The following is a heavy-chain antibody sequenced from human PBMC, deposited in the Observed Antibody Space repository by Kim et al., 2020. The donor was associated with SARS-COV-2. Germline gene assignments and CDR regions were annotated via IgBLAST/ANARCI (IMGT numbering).Heavy chain of an antibody. CDR2: ITSTSDYM. CDR1: GFSFSSYN. J-gene: IGHJ4*02. V-gene: IGHV3-21*01. Sequence: GGSLRLSCAASGFSFSSYNMNWVRQAPGKGLEWVSSITSTSDYMYFADSVRGRFTISRDNTQKSVYLQMNSLRVEDTAVYYCAGDTNLEQSLSYWGQGTLVSVSS. D-gene: IGHD3-3*01. CDR3: AGDTNLEQSLSY.